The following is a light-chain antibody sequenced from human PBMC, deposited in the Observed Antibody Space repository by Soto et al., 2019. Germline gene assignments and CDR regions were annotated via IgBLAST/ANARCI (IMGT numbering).Light chain of an antibody. J-gene: IGKJ3*01. CDR2: AAS. CDR1: QSISTF. Sequence: DIQMTQSPSSLSASVGDRVTITCRASQSISTFLNWYQHKPGKAPTLLIYAASSLQSGVPSRFSGSGSGTDFTLTISKLQPEDFATYYCQQSFSAPIFTFGPGTKVDIK. CDR3: QQSFSAPIFT. V-gene: IGKV1-39*01.